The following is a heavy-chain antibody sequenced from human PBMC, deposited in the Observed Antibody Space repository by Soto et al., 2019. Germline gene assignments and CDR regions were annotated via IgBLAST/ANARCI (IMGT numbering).Heavy chain of an antibody. J-gene: IGHJ6*02. CDR3: AREYGMDV. V-gene: IGHV1-18*01. CDR2: ISGYNGNT. Sequence: QVQLVHSGAEVKKPGASVNVSCKASGYSFHTYAISWVRQAPGQGLEWVGWISGYNGNTNYAQKFQGRVTLPRDTSTKTAFMELRSLTGDDTAVYYCAREYGMDVWGQGTTVTVS. CDR1: GYSFHTYA.